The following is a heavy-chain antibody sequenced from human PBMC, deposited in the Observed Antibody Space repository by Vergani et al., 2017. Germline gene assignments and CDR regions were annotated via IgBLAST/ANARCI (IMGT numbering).Heavy chain of an antibody. D-gene: IGHD4-17*01. V-gene: IGHV5-51*01. CDR3: ARDAVTTYYYYGMDV. J-gene: IGHJ6*02. Sequence: EVQLVQSGAEVKKPGESLKISCKGSGYSFTSYWIGWVRQMPGKGLEWMGNISPGDSDTRYSPSFQGQVTISADKSISTAYLQWSSLKASDTAMYYCARDAVTTYYYYGMDVWGQGTTVTVSS. CDR1: GYSFTSYW. CDR2: ISPGDSDT.